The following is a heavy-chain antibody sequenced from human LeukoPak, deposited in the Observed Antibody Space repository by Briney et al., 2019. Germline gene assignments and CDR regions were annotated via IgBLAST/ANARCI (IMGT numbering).Heavy chain of an antibody. V-gene: IGHV3-21*01. CDR1: GFTFSSYS. D-gene: IGHD6-19*01. J-gene: IGHJ4*02. CDR2: ISSSSSYI. CDR3: ARDYRAHSSRWYGGGY. Sequence: PRGSLRLSCAASGFTFSSYSMNWVRQAPGKGLEWVSSISSSSSYIYYADSVKGRFTISRDNAKNSLYLQMNSLRAEDTAVYYCARDYRAHSSRWYGGGYWGQGTLVTVSS.